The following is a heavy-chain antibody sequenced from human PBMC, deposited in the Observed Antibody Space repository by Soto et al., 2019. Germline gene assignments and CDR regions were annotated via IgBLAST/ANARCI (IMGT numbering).Heavy chain of an antibody. CDR3: ARVDLDYYDSRGYYRGRGRWLDP. CDR1: GGSISSYY. CDR2: IYYSGST. D-gene: IGHD3-22*01. J-gene: IGHJ5*02. V-gene: IGHV4-59*01. Sequence: SETLSLTCTVSGGSISSYYWSWIRQPPGKGLEWIGYIYYSGSTNYNPSLKSRVTISVDTSKNQFSLKLSSVTAADTAVYYCARVDLDYYDSRGYYRGRGRWLDPWGQGTRVTVSS.